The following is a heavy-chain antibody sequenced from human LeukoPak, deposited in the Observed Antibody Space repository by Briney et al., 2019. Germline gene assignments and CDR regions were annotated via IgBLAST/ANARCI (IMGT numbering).Heavy chain of an antibody. Sequence: GRSLRLSCAASGFTFDDYAMHWVRQAPGKGLEWVSSISSSSSYIYYADSVRGRFTISRDNAKNSLYLQMNSLRAEDTAVYYCARAFGSGSYSFWGQGTLVSVSS. CDR1: GFTFDDYA. CDR3: ARAFGSGSYSF. D-gene: IGHD3-10*01. CDR2: ISSSSSYI. V-gene: IGHV3-21*01. J-gene: IGHJ4*02.